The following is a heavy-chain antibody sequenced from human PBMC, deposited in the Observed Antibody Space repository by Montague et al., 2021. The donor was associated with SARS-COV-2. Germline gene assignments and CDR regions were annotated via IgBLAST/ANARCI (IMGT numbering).Heavy chain of an antibody. Sequence: SETLSLTCVVSGDSVNTNQWTWVRQPPGKGLEWIGHVFYTGSTKXNPSLESRVTISIDTSKNQFALRLNSVSAADTAIYYCARDPGGAYGMDVWGQGTTVTVSS. V-gene: IGHV4-59*02. CDR2: VFYTGST. D-gene: IGHD3-10*01. CDR3: ARDPGGAYGMDV. J-gene: IGHJ6*02. CDR1: GDSVNTNQ.